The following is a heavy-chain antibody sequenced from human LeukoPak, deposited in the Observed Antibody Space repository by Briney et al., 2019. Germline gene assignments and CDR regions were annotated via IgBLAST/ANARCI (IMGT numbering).Heavy chain of an antibody. Sequence: SETLSLTCAVYGGSFSGYYWSWIRQPPGNGLEWIGEINHSGSTNYNPSLKSRVTISVDTSKNQFSLKLSPVTAADTAVYYCARGRGLVRGWFDPWGQGTLVTVSS. CDR3: ARGRGLVRGWFDP. J-gene: IGHJ5*02. CDR2: INHSGST. CDR1: GGSFSGYY. V-gene: IGHV4-34*01.